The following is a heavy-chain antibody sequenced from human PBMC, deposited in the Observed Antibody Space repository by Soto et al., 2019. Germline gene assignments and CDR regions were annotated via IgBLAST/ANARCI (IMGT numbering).Heavy chain of an antibody. CDR3: ARSHDYGDYPFDY. V-gene: IGHV4-59*08. CDR1: GCCISSYY. D-gene: IGHD4-17*01. J-gene: IGHJ4*02. CDR2: IYYSGST. Sequence: PSETLSLTCTVSGCCISSYYWSWIRQPPGKGLEWIGYIYYSGSTNYNPSLKSRVTISVDTSKNQFSLKLSSVTAADTAVYYCARSHDYGDYPFDYWGQGTLVTVSS.